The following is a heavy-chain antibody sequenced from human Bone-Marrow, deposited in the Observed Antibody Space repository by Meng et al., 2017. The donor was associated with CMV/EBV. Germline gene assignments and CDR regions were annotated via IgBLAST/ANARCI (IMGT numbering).Heavy chain of an antibody. CDR2: IKSKSDGGTT. J-gene: IGHJ4*02. Sequence: GESLKISCAASGFTFTNAWMSWVRQAPGKGLEWIGRIKSKSDGGTTDYAAPVKGRFTISRDDSKDTLYLQLNSLRAEDTAVYYCARVHTKAYPAAPFYWGQGTLVTVSS. CDR3: ARVHTKAYPAAPFY. D-gene: IGHD2-2*01. CDR1: GFTFTNAW. V-gene: IGHV3-15*01.